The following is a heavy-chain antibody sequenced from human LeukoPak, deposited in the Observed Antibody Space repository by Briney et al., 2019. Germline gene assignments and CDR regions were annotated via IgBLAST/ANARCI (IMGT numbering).Heavy chain of an antibody. CDR3: ARGLVEYYDFWSGSSFDY. V-gene: IGHV4-4*07. J-gene: IGHJ4*02. CDR2: IYTSGST. CDR1: GGSISSYY. D-gene: IGHD3-3*01. Sequence: SETLSLTCTVSGGSISSYYWSWIRQPAGKGLEWIGRIYTSGSTNYNPSLKGRVTISVDTSKNQFSLKLSSVTAADTAVYYCARGLVEYYDFWSGSSFDYWGQGTLVTVSS.